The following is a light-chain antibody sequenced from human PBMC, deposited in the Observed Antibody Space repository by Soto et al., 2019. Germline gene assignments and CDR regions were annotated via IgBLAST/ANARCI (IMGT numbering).Light chain of an antibody. CDR1: QSVTNN. CDR2: SAS. V-gene: IGKV3-15*01. CDR3: QQYNSGPKP. Sequence: EIVMTQSPATLSVSPGEVATLSCRASQSVTNNFACYQQKPGQSPRLLLYSASTRATGIPPRFSGSVSGTEFTLTFSSLQSEDFAVYYCQQYNSGPKPFGRGTKVDIK. J-gene: IGKJ3*01.